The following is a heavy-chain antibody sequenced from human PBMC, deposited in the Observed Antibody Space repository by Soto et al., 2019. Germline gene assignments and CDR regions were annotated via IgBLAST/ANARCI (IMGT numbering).Heavy chain of an antibody. CDR2: IYSGGST. J-gene: IGHJ6*02. CDR1: GFTVSSNY. V-gene: IGHV3-66*01. D-gene: IGHD3-10*01. CDR3: ARDMVRAMDV. Sequence: LRLSCAASGFTVSSNYMSWVRQAPGKGLEWVSVIYSGGSTYYADSVKGRFTISRDNSKNTLYLQMNSLRAEDTAVYYCARDMVRAMDVWGQGTTVTVSS.